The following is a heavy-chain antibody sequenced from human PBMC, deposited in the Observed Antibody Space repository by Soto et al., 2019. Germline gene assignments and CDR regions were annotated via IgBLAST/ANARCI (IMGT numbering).Heavy chain of an antibody. CDR2: RNEDGGTT. CDR3: ASDLSGRADV. Sequence: GGSLTLSCAVSGFTFSSYLMHWVRQAPGKGLVWVSRRNEDGGTTDYADSVKGRFTISRDNAKNTLYLQMNSLRVDDTAVYYCASDLSGRADVWGQGTTVTVSS. V-gene: IGHV3-74*01. J-gene: IGHJ6*02. D-gene: IGHD3-10*01. CDR1: GFTFSSYL.